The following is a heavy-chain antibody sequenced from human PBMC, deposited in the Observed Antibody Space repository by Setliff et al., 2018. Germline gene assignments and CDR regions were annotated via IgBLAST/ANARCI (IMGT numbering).Heavy chain of an antibody. J-gene: IGHJ6*03. CDR1: GYSISSGHF. CDR3: AREGPESDSSGYMDV. D-gene: IGHD4-4*01. CDR2: ICHSGST. Sequence: SETLSLTCGVSGYSISSGHFWGWIRQPPGKGLEWLGNICHSGSTYYNPTLNSRGTMSVDTSKNQFSLLLTSVTAADTAVYYCAREGPESDSSGYMDVWGQGTTVTVSS. V-gene: IGHV4-38-2*02.